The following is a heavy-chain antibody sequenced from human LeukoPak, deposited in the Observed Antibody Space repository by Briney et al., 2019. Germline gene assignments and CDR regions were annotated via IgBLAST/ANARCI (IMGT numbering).Heavy chain of an antibody. CDR2: INPNSGGT. CDR1: GYTFTGYY. V-gene: IGHV1-2*02. J-gene: IGHJ6*03. D-gene: IGHD2-2*01. CDR3: ARVNLYCSSTSGYVVRYMDV. Sequence: ASVKVSCKASGYTFTGYYMHWVRQAPGQGLEWMGWINPNSGGTNYAQKFQGRVTMTRDTSISTAYMELSRLRSDDTAVYYCARVNLYCSSTSGYVVRYMDVWGKGTTVTVSS.